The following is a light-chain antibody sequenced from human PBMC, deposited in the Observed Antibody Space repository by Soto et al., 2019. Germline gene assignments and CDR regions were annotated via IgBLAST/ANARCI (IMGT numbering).Light chain of an antibody. CDR3: CSYKSRSPYV. J-gene: IGLJ1*01. V-gene: IGLV2-14*01. CDR1: SSDLGGYNF. Sequence: QSVLTQPASVSGSPGQSITISCTGTSSDLGGYNFVSWYQHHPGKAPKLMIFQVSNRPSGVSNRFSGSKSGNTASLTISGLQNEDEAAYYCCSYKSRSPYVFGTGTKVTVL. CDR2: QVS.